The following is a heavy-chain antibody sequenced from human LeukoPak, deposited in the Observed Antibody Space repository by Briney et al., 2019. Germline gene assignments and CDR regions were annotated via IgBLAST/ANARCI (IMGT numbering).Heavy chain of an antibody. Sequence: PGGSLRLSCAASGFTVSTNYMYWVRQAPGKGLEWVSVIYSDGSTFYADSVKGRFTISRDNSKNTLYLQMNRLRAEDTAVYYCARGYNWNDRLDYWGQGALVTVSS. CDR2: IYSDGST. CDR3: ARGYNWNDRLDY. V-gene: IGHV3-53*01. J-gene: IGHJ4*02. CDR1: GFTVSTNY. D-gene: IGHD1-1*01.